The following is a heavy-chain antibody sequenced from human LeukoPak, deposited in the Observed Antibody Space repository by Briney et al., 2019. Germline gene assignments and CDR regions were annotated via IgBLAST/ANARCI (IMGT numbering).Heavy chain of an antibody. CDR1: GFTVSNNY. V-gene: IGHV3-66*02. J-gene: IGHJ4*02. D-gene: IGHD5-18*01. CDR3: TKDRSYGRSYFDD. CDR2: IYSGGST. Sequence: GGSLRLSCAASGFTVSNNYMSWVRQAPGKGLEWVSVIYSGGSTYYADSVKGRFTISRGNSKNTLYLQMNSLRIEDTAVYYCTKDRSYGRSYFDDWGQGTLVTVAS.